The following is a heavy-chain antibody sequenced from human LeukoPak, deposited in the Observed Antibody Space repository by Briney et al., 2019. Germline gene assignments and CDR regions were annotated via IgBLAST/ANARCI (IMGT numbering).Heavy chain of an antibody. D-gene: IGHD3-10*01. J-gene: IGHJ4*02. CDR2: IYYSDST. CDR1: GGSISSSSYY. V-gene: IGHV4-39*01. CDR3: ASMVIREDYFDY. Sequence: TSGTLSLTCAVSGGSISSSSYYWGWIRQPPGKGLEWIGSIYYSDSTYYNPSPKSRVTISVDTSKNQFSLKLSSVTAADTAVYYCASMVIREDYFDYWGQGALVTVSS.